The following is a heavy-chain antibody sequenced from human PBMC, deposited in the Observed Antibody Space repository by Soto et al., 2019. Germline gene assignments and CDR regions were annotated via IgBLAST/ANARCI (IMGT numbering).Heavy chain of an antibody. CDR1: GYTFTSYP. J-gene: IGHJ4*02. CDR2: INAGNGDT. CDR3: ARAWTPYDSSGPGDS. V-gene: IGHV1-3*01. D-gene: IGHD3-22*01. Sequence: ASVKVSCKASGYTFTSYPMHWVRQAPGQGLEWMGWINAGNGDTKYSQKFQGRVTITRDKSAITAYMELSSLRSEDTAVYYCARAWTPYDSSGPGDSWGQGTTVTLSS.